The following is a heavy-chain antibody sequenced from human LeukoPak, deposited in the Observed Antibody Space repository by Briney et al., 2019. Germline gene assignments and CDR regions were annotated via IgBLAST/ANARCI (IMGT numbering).Heavy chain of an antibody. CDR1: GGSISSYY. D-gene: IGHD3-10*01. V-gene: IGHV4-59*01. Sequence: SETLSLTCTVSGGSISSYYWSWIRQPPGKGLEWIGYIYYSGSTNYNPSLKSRVTISINTSKNQFSLKLSSVTAADTAVYYCARDMVRGVDVWGKGTTVTVSS. J-gene: IGHJ6*04. CDR2: IYYSGST. CDR3: ARDMVRGVDV.